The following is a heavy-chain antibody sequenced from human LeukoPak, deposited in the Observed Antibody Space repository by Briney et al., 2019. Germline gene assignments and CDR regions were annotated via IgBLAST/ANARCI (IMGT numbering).Heavy chain of an antibody. D-gene: IGHD3-10*01. CDR3: AKSNGYGLVDI. CDR2: IFYSGST. J-gene: IGHJ3*02. Sequence: SESLSLTCTVSGYSISSGYYWGWIRQPPGKGLEWIGNIFYSGSTYYSPSLKSRVTISLDTSRNQFSLKLNSVTAADTAVYYCAKSNGYGLVDIWGQGTMVTVSS. CDR1: GYSISSGYY. V-gene: IGHV4-38-2*02.